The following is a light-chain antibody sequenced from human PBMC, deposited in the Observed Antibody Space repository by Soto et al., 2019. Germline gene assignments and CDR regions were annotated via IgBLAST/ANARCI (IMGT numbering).Light chain of an antibody. CDR2: GAS. CDR1: QSVSTSY. J-gene: IGKJ1*01. CDR3: QQYSSSPGT. V-gene: IGKV3-20*01. Sequence: EIVLTQSPGTLSLSPGERANLSCRASQSVSTSYLAWYQQKLGQAPRLLIYGASTRATGIPDRFSGSGSGTDFTLNISRLEPEDFAVYYCQQYSSSPGTFGQGTKVE.